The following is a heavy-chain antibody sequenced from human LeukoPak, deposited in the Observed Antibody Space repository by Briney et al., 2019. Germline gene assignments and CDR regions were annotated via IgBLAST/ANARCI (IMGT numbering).Heavy chain of an antibody. CDR1: GFTFSSYS. CDR2: ISSSSSYI. J-gene: IGHJ4*02. D-gene: IGHD2-2*01. Sequence: GGSLRLSCAASGFTFSSYSMNWVRQAPGKGLEWVSSISSSSSYIYYTDSLKGRFTISRDNAKNSLYLQMNSLRAEDTAVYYCAREMLVIPAAVDYWGQGTLVTVSS. V-gene: IGHV3-21*01. CDR3: AREMLVIPAAVDY.